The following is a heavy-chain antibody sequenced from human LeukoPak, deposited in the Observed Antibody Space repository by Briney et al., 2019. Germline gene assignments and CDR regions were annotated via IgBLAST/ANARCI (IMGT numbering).Heavy chain of an antibody. D-gene: IGHD1-1*01. V-gene: IGHV3-48*03. J-gene: IGHJ4*02. CDR1: GFTFTSHE. CDR3: AKRGTTATKYFEH. CDR2: ISNSGTTI. Sequence: GGSLRLSCAASGFTFTSHEMNWVRQAPGKGLEWVSYISNSGTTIYYADSVKGRFTISRDNSKNTLYLQMNSLRAEDTAVYYCAKRGTTATKYFEHWGQGTLVTVSS.